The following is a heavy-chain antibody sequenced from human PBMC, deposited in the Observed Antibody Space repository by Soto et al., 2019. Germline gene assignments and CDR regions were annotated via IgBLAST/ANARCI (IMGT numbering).Heavy chain of an antibody. CDR2: ISGEGSST. J-gene: IGHJ4*02. Sequence: EVQLLESGGGLVQPGGSLRLSCATSGFTFINYATAWVRQAPGKGLEWVSIISGEGSSTHYADFVKGRFIISRDSSTNTLYLQMGSLRAEDTAVYYCAKARLYNSPFDNWGQGTVVSVSS. V-gene: IGHV3-23*01. CDR1: GFTFINYA. D-gene: IGHD3-16*01. CDR3: AKARLYNSPFDN.